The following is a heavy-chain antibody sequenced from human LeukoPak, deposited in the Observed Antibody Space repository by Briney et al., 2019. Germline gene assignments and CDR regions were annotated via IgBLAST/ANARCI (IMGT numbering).Heavy chain of an antibody. D-gene: IGHD2-2*01. CDR3: ARVPFDIVVVPAARYGMDV. V-gene: IGHV1-18*01. CDR2: ISAYNGNT. CDR1: GGTFSSYA. Sequence: EASVEVSCKASGGTFSSYAISWVRQAPGQGLEWMGWISAYNGNTNYAQKLQGRVTMTTDTSTSTAYMELRSLRSDDTAVYYCARVPFDIVVVPAARYGMDVWGQGTTVTVSS. J-gene: IGHJ6*02.